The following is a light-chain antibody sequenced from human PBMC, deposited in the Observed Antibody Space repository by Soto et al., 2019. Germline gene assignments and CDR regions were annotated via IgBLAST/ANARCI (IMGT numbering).Light chain of an antibody. CDR2: DGS. V-gene: IGKV3-11*01. Sequence: EIASTQSQDTLSLSPGDRATLSCRASQSVNSYLAWYQQKPGQAPRLLIYDGSNRATGIPARFSGSGTGTDFTLTISSLEPEDFAVYYCQQRSDWPPITFG. CDR1: QSVNSY. CDR3: QQRSDWPPIT. J-gene: IGKJ5*01.